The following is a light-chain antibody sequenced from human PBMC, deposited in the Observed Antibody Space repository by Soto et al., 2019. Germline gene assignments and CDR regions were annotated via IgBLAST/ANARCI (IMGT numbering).Light chain of an antibody. CDR1: QDISNF. CDR3: QQRASWPPFT. J-gene: IGKJ2*01. Sequence: EIVLAQSPATLSLSPGERATLSCRASQDISNFLAWYQQRPGQAPRLLIYDASNSATGIPARFSGSGSVTDFTLTIVGLEPEDFAIYYCQQRASWPPFTFGQGTKLEV. V-gene: IGKV3-11*01. CDR2: DAS.